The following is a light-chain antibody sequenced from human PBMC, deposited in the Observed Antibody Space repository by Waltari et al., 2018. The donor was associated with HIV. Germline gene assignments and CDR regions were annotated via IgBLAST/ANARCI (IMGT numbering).Light chain of an antibody. J-gene: IGKJ3*01. CDR2: AAS. Sequence: DIQMTQSPYSLSASLGDRIIITCRASQTISTYVNCYQHKPGRAPNLLIYAASSLHSGVPSRFSGSGSGTDFTLTINSLQAEDFATYYCQQSYSGLTFGPGTKVD. CDR3: QQSYSGLT. CDR1: QTISTY. V-gene: IGKV1-39*01.